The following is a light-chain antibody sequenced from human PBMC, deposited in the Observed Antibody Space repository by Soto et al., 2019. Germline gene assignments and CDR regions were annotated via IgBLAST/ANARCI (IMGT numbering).Light chain of an antibody. V-gene: IGLV2-11*01. CDR3: CSYAGNSTYV. CDR2: DVS. Sequence: QSALTQPRSVSGSPGQSVTISCTGTSSDVGGYNYVSWYQQHPYKAPKLMIYDVSKRPSGVPGRFSGSKSGNTTSLTISGLQAEDEADYSCCSYAGNSTYVFGSGTKVTVL. J-gene: IGLJ1*01. CDR1: SSDVGGYNY.